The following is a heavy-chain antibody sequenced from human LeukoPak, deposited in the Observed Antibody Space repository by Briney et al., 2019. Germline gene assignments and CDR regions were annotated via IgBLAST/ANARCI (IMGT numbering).Heavy chain of an antibody. Sequence: GGSLRLSCAASGFTFSSYSMNWVRQAPGKGLEWVSYISSSSSTIYYADSVKGRLTISRDNAENSLYLQMNSLRAEDTAVYHCARERSYYFDYWGQGTLVTVSS. CDR3: ARERSYYFDY. CDR2: ISSSSSTI. V-gene: IGHV3-48*04. CDR1: GFTFSSYS. J-gene: IGHJ4*02.